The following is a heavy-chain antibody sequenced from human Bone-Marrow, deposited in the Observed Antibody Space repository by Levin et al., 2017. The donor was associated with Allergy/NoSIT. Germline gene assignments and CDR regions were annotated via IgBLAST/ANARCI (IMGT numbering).Heavy chain of an antibody. D-gene: IGHD1-1*01. CDR3: ARALNECEHNAHAY. J-gene: IGHJ4*01. Sequence: SGGSLRLSCVGSGFSFNFYAMHWVRQAPGEGLEWVAVTSFDGNNKEHADSVKGRFTISRDNSNNSLYLQMSSLRAEDTALYFCARALNECEHNAHAYWGRGIQVAVSS. CDR1: GFSFNFYA. CDR2: TSFDGNNK. V-gene: IGHV3-30-3*01.